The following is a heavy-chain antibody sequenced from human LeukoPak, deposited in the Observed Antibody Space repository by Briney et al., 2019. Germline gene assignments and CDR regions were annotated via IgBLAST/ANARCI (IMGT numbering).Heavy chain of an antibody. Sequence: TSETLSLTCTVSGGSISSSSYYWGWIRQPPGKGLEWIGSIYYSGSTYYNPSLKSRVTISVDTSKNQFSLKLSSVTAADTAVYYCARHSRQQLFDYWGQGPLVTVSS. CDR2: IYYSGST. CDR1: GGSISSSSYY. J-gene: IGHJ4*02. CDR3: ARHSRQQLFDY. D-gene: IGHD6-13*01. V-gene: IGHV4-39*01.